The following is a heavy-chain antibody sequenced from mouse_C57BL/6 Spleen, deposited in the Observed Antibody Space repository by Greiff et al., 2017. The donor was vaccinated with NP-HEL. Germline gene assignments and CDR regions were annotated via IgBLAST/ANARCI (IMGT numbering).Heavy chain of an antibody. V-gene: IGHV14-4*01. CDR2: IDPENGDT. CDR1: GFNIKDDY. CDR3: TTLYDGYPGGFAY. J-gene: IGHJ3*01. Sequence: EVQLKQSGAELVRPGASVKLSCTASGFNIKDDYMHWVKQRPEQGLEWIGWIDPENGDTEYASKFQGKATITADTSSNTAYLQLSSLTSEDTAVYYCTTLYDGYPGGFAYWGQGTLVTVSA. D-gene: IGHD2-3*01.